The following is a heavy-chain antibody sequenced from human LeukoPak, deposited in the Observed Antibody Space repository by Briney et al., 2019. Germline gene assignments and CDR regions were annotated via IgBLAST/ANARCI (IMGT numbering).Heavy chain of an antibody. Sequence: GGSLRLSCTASGFSFGSHGMHWARQTPGKGLDWVAVIWYDGNTKYYADSVKGRFTISRDNSKNTLFLEMNTLRAEDTAVYRCARGPALGVRGAHLDYWGQGILVAVSS. D-gene: IGHD3-10*01. J-gene: IGHJ4*02. CDR3: ARGPALGVRGAHLDY. V-gene: IGHV3-33*01. CDR2: IWYDGNTK. CDR1: GFSFGSHG.